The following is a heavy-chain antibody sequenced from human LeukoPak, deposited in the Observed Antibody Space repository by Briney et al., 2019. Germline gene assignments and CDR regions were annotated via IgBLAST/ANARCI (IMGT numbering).Heavy chain of an antibody. CDR3: AKHPPLRYSGSGSSIDS. V-gene: IGHV3-30*02. D-gene: IGHD3-10*01. CDR2: IRHDGSFK. CDR1: GFAFSKYA. J-gene: IGHJ4*02. Sequence: GGSLRLSCVASGFAFSKYAMHWVRQAPGKGLEWLTFIRHDGSFKEYADSVKGRFTISRDNSKNALYLQMNSLTSEDTALYSCAKHPPLRYSGSGSSIDSWGQGTLVTVSS.